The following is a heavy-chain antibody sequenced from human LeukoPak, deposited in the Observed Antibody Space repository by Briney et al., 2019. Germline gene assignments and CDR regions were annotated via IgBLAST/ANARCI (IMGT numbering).Heavy chain of an antibody. Sequence: SETLSLTCTVSGGSISSSDYYWGWIRQPPGKGLEWIGTIYYSGSAYYNPSLKSRVTISVDTPKNQFSLKLSSVTAADTAVYYCARYSVVKEYYFDYWGQGALVTVSS. CDR2: IYYSGSA. D-gene: IGHD4-23*01. J-gene: IGHJ4*02. V-gene: IGHV4-39*01. CDR1: GGSISSSDYY. CDR3: ARYSVVKEYYFDY.